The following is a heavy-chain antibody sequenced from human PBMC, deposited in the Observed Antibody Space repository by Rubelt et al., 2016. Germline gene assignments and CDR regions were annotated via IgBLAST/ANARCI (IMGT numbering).Heavy chain of an antibody. CDR1: GGSISRNSFY. D-gene: IGHD2-2*01. V-gene: IGHV4-39*02. J-gene: IGHJ4*02. CDR2: IYYSGST. Sequence: QLQLQESGPGLLKPSETLSLICTVSGGSISRNSFYWGWIRQPPGKGLEWIGSIYYSGSTNYNPSLKVRVSKSVDTSENHLSLRLTSVTAADTAVYYCASLRGLVVPAAVDYWGQGTLVTVSS. CDR3: ASLRGLVVPAAVDY.